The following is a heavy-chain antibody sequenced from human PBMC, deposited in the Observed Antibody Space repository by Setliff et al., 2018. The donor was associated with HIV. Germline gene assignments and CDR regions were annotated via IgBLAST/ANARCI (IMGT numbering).Heavy chain of an antibody. J-gene: IGHJ4*02. Sequence: SETLSLTCTVSGGSISNSRYYWGWIRQPPGKGLEWIGSIYHSGSTYYNPSLKSRVTISVDTSKNQFSLKLSSVTAADTAVYYCARVETTVPTPDYWGQGTLVTVSS. D-gene: IGHD4-17*01. V-gene: IGHV4-39*07. CDR1: GGSISNSRYY. CDR2: IYHSGST. CDR3: ARVETTVPTPDY.